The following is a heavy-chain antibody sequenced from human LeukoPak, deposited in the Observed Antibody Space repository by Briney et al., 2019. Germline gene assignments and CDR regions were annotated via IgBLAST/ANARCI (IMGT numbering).Heavy chain of an antibody. Sequence: PGGSLRLSCTASGFTFSSYTMSWVRQAPGKGLKWVSTITTGGPNTYYADSVKGRFTVSRDDSKNTLYLQMNSLRAEGTAVYYCAKDGGLWVSAHWGDSWGRGTLVTVSS. CDR2: ITTGGPNT. CDR1: GFTFSSYT. J-gene: IGHJ4*02. V-gene: IGHV3-23*01. CDR3: AKDGGLWVSAHWGDS. D-gene: IGHD7-27*01.